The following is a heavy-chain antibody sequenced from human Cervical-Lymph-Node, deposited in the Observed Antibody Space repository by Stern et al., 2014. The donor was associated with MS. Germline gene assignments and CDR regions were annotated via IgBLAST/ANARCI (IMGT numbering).Heavy chain of an antibody. J-gene: IGHJ4*02. CDR2: ISNSGSTI. V-gene: IGHV3-11*01. CDR3: ARDSPSWGWCFDF. CDR1: GFPLSDYY. Sequence: QLVKSGGRLDKPGGSLGFFCAASGFPLSDYYMSWIRQVPGKALTWGSYISNSGSTIYYAESMKGRFTISKDNAKHTLYHLNNSLRAEDTAVYYCARDSPSWGWCFDFWGQGTLVTVSS. D-gene: IGHD6-19*01.